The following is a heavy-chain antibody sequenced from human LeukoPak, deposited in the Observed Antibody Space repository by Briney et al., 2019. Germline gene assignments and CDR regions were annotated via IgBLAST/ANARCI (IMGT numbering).Heavy chain of an antibody. Sequence: GGSLRLSCAASGFTISTYWMSWVRQAPGKGLEWVANTNQEGSEKYYADSVKGRFTISRDNSKNTLYLQMNSLRAEDTAVYYCAKSGRNNYFDYWGQGTLVTVSS. CDR2: TNQEGSEK. CDR3: AKSGRNNYFDY. J-gene: IGHJ4*02. CDR1: GFTISTYW. V-gene: IGHV3-7*03. D-gene: IGHD1-14*01.